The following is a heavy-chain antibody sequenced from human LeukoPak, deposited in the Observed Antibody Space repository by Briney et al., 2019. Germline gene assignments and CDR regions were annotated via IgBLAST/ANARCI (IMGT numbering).Heavy chain of an antibody. CDR2: IDKDGSEK. D-gene: IGHD3-10*01. V-gene: IGHV3-7*01. J-gene: IGHJ4*02. CDR3: ATYTQCFGAPGTDY. Sequence: GGSLRLSCAVSGFTFSKYWMRWVRQAPGKGLEWVASIDKDGSEKRYVDSVKGRFTIFRDNAKSSVYLQMSSLEAEDTAVYYCATYTQCFGAPGTDYWGQGTLVTVSS. CDR1: GFTFSKYW.